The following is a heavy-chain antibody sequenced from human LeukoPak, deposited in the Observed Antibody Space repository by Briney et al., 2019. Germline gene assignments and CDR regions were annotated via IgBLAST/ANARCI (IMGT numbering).Heavy chain of an antibody. V-gene: IGHV4-59*01. Sequence: TSETLSLTCTVSGGSISSYYWSWIRQPPGKGLEWIGYIYYSGSTNYNPSLKSRVTISVDTSKNQFSLKLASVTTADTAVYYCARDRWLGYWGQGTLVTVSS. D-gene: IGHD5-12*01. CDR3: ARDRWLGY. J-gene: IGHJ4*02. CDR2: IYYSGST. CDR1: GGSISSYY.